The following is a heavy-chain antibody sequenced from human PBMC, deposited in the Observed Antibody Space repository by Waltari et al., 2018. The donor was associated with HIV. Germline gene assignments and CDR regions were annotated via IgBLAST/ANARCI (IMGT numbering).Heavy chain of an antibody. CDR2: IDYSGST. D-gene: IGHD2-2*01. CDR3: ARLYCSSTSCYPYWYFDL. V-gene: IGHV4-59*01. J-gene: IGHJ2*01. Sequence: QVQLQESGPGLVKPSETLSLTCTVSGGSISSYYWSWIRQPPGKGLEWIGYIDYSGSTNDNPSLKSRVTRSVDTSKNQFSLKLSSVTAADTAVYYCARLYCSSTSCYPYWYFDLWGRGTLVTVSS. CDR1: GGSISSYY.